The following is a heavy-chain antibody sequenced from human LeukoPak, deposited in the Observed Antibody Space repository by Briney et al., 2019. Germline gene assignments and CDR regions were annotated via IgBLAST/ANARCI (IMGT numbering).Heavy chain of an antibody. CDR2: IKQDGSEK. V-gene: IGHV3-7*01. D-gene: IGHD1-14*01. CDR1: GFTFSSYW. CDR3: AIVYYRSYYMDV. Sequence: GGSLRLSCAASGFTFSSYWMSWVRQAPGKGLEWVANIKQDGSEKYYVDSVKGRFTISRDNAKNSLYLQINSLRAEDTAVYYCAIVYYRSYYMDVWGKGTTVTVSS. J-gene: IGHJ6*03.